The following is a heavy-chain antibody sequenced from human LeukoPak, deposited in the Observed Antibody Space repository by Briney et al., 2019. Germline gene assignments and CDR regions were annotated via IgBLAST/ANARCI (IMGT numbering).Heavy chain of an antibody. CDR1: GYTFTSYG. D-gene: IGHD3-22*01. Sequence: ASVKVSCKASGYTFTSYGINWVRQAPGQGLEWMGWISAYNGNTNYAQKLQGRVTMTTDTSTSTAYMELRSLRSDDTAVYYCARVVSSGHYEAFDIWGQGTMVTVSS. CDR3: ARVVSSGHYEAFDI. V-gene: IGHV1-18*01. CDR2: ISAYNGNT. J-gene: IGHJ3*02.